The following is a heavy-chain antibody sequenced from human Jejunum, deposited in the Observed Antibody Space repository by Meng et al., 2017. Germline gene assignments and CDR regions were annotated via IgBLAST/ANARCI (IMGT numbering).Heavy chain of an antibody. CDR3: AKRGENTVTPLDD. CDR1: GFTFSSYA. Sequence: EVQLVESGGGLGQPGGSLRLSCTASGFTFSSYAMSWVRQAPGKGLDWVAAISGSGGSAYYADSVKGRFTFSRDNSRNTLYLQMNSLRAEDTAVYYCAKRGENTVTPLDDWGQGTLVTVSS. J-gene: IGHJ4*02. D-gene: IGHD4-17*01. CDR2: ISGSGGSA. V-gene: IGHV3-23*04.